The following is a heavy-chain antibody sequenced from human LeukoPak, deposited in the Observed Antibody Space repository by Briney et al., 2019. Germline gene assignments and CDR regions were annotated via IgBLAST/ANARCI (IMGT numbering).Heavy chain of an antibody. CDR3: AKDGPTAIPSWFDP. Sequence: GGSLRLSCAASGFNFTNYAIYWVRQAPGRGLEWVSLISSSGGSTYYAGSVKGRFTISRYNSKSTLYLQMNSLRAEDTAIYYCAKDGPTAIPSWFDPWGQGTLVTVSS. V-gene: IGHV3-23*01. J-gene: IGHJ5*02. D-gene: IGHD2-21*02. CDR2: ISSSGGST. CDR1: GFNFTNYA.